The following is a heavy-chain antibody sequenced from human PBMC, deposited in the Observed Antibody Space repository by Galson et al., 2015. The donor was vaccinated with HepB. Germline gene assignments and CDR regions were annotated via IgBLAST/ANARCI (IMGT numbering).Heavy chain of an antibody. V-gene: IGHV1-2*02. CDR2: INPNSGGT. CDR3: ARDRGSYGLTLGFDY. D-gene: IGHD5-18*01. J-gene: IGHJ4*02. Sequence: SVKVSCKASGYTFTGYYMHWVRQAPGQGLEWMGWINPNSGGTNYAQKFQGRVTMTRDTSISTAYMELSRLRSDDTAVYYCARDRGSYGLTLGFDYWGQGTLVTVSS. CDR1: GYTFTGYY.